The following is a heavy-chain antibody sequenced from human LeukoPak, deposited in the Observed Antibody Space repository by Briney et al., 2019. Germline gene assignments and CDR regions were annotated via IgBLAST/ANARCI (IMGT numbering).Heavy chain of an antibody. CDR3: ASQVAGPIDY. D-gene: IGHD6-19*01. J-gene: IGHJ4*02. CDR2: THKSEST. Sequence: PSETLSLTCTVSGASLSSSSYFWGWIRQPPGRGLEWIGSTHKSESTYYNPSLKSRVTLSVDTSKNQFSLRLSSVTAADTAVYYCASQVAGPIDYWGQGTLVIVSS. V-gene: IGHV4-39*07. CDR1: GASLSSSSYF.